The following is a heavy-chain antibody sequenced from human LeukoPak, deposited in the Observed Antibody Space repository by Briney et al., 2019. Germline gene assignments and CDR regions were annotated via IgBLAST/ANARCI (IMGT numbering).Heavy chain of an antibody. D-gene: IGHD6-6*01. CDR1: GFTFSSYS. V-gene: IGHV3-21*01. J-gene: IGHJ6*03. Sequence: GGSLRLSCAASGFTFSSYSMNWVRQAPGKGLEWVSSISSSSSYIYYADSVKGRFTISRDNAKNSLYLQINSLRAEDTAVYYCARGNSSSSVYYYYYMDVWGKGTTVTVSS. CDR2: ISSSSSYI. CDR3: ARGNSSSSVYYYYYMDV.